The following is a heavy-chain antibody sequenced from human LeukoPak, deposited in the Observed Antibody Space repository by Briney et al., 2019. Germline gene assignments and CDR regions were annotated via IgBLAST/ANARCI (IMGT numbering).Heavy chain of an antibody. D-gene: IGHD6-19*01. J-gene: IGHJ4*02. CDR2: IYWDDDK. Sequence: SGPTLVNPTQTLTLTCTFSGFSLSRNGMGVGWIRQPPGKALEWLANIYWDDDKRYNASLKSRLTITKDTSKNQVVLTLTNMDPVDTGTYFCAHRLPGGFNNGWYGDYFDYWGQGALVTVSS. CDR1: GFSLSRNGMG. CDR3: AHRLPGGFNNGWYGDYFDY. V-gene: IGHV2-5*02.